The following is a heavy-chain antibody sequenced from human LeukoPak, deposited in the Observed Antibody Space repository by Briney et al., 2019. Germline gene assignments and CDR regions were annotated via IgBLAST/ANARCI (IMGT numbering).Heavy chain of an antibody. D-gene: IGHD6-19*01. J-gene: IGHJ4*02. CDR2: INHSGST. CDR3: ARGKWLGDFDY. CDR1: GGSFSGYY. V-gene: IGHV4-34*01. Sequence: SETLSLTCAVCGGSFSGYYWSWIRQPPGKGLEWIGEINHSGSTNYNPSLKSRVTIPVDTSKNQFSLKLSSVTAADTAVYYCARGKWLGDFDYWGQGTLVTVSS.